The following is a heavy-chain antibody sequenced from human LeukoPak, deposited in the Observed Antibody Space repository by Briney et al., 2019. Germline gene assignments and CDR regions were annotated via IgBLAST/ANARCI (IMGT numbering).Heavy chain of an antibody. CDR2: IYHSGST. CDR3: ARSGSGSPYYFDY. J-gene: IGHJ4*02. CDR1: GGSISSSNW. D-gene: IGHD3-10*01. V-gene: IGHV4-4*02. Sequence: SETLSLTCAVSGGSISSSNWWSWVRQPPGKGLEWIGEIYHSGSTNYNPSLKSRVTISVDKSKNQFSLKLSSVTAADTAVYYCARSGSGSPYYFDYWGQGTLVTVSS.